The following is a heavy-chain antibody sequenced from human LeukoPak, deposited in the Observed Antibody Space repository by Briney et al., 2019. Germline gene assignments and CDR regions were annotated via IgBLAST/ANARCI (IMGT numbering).Heavy chain of an antibody. CDR1: GYTLTSYY. D-gene: IGHD6-19*01. Sequence: ASVKVSCKASGYTLTSYYMHWVRQAPGQGLEWMGIINPSDDTTSYAQKFQGRVTMTRDTSTSTVYMEMSSLRSEDTAVYYCATTWGSSGHGGAFDIWGQGTMVTVSS. CDR3: ATTWGSSGHGGAFDI. V-gene: IGHV1-46*01. CDR2: INPSDDTT. J-gene: IGHJ3*02.